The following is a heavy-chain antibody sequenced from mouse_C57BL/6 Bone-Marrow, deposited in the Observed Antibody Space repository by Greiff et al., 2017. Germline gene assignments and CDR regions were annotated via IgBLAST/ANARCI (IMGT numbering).Heavy chain of an antibody. V-gene: IGHV1-81*01. CDR2: IYPRSGNT. CDR1: GYTFTSYC. Sequence: VQRVESGAELARPGASVKLSCKASGYTFTSYCISWVKQRTGQGLEWIGEIYPRSGNTYYNEKFKGKATLTADKSSSTAYMVLRSLTSEDSAVDFCAGVRDYYGSSYPLAYWGQGTLVTVSA. D-gene: IGHD1-1*01. CDR3: AGVRDYYGSSYPLAY. J-gene: IGHJ3*01.